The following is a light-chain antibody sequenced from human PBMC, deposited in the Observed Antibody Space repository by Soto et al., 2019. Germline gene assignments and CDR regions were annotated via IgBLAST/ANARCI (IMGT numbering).Light chain of an antibody. Sequence: EIVMSQSPATLSVSPGEGVTLSCRASQSMTTKLAWYQQKPGQAPRLLIHGAFTRATGIPARFSGSGSGTDFTLTISRLEPEDFAVYFCQQYGNSPRTFGQGTRLEIK. V-gene: IGKV3-15*01. CDR3: QQYGNSPRT. CDR1: QSMTTK. CDR2: GAF. J-gene: IGKJ5*01.